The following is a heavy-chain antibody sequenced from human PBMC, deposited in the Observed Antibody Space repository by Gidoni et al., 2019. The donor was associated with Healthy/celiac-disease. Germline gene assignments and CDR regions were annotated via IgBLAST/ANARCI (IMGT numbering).Heavy chain of an antibody. V-gene: IGHV1-69*02. Sequence: QVQLVQSGDEVKKPGSSVKVSCKASGRTFSSYTISWVRKEPGQGLEWMGRIIPILGIANYAQKFQGRVTITADKSTSTAYMELSSLRSEDTAVYYCARALAYGSGSYIDYWGQGTLVTVSS. CDR2: IIPILGIA. J-gene: IGHJ4*02. D-gene: IGHD3-10*01. CDR3: ARALAYGSGSYIDY. CDR1: GRTFSSYT.